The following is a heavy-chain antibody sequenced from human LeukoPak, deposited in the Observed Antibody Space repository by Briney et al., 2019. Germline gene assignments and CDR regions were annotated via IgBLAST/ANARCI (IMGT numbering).Heavy chain of an antibody. D-gene: IGHD4-11*01. CDR1: GGSFSGYY. V-gene: IGHV4-34*01. CDR3: ASYAVTTSPWYYYYYGMDV. CDR2: INHSGST. Sequence: SSETLSLTCAVYGGSFSGYYWSWIRQPPGKWLEWMGEINHSGSTNYNPSLKSRVTISVDTSKNQFSLKLSSWTAAATPWYYFASYAVTTSPWYYYYYGMDVWGQGTTVTVSS. J-gene: IGHJ6*02.